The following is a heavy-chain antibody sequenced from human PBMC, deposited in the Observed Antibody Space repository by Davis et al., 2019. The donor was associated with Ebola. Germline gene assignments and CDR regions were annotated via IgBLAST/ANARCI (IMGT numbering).Heavy chain of an antibody. D-gene: IGHD2-2*01. CDR2: IYYSGST. CDR1: GGSISSGDYY. Sequence: PSETLSLTCTVSGGSISSGDYYWSWIRQPPGKGLEWIGYIYYSGSTYYNPSLKSRVTISVDTSKNQFSLKLSSVTAADTAVYYCARGKYQLLLGYYYYYMDVWGKGTTVTVSS. J-gene: IGHJ6*03. V-gene: IGHV4-30-4*01. CDR3: ARGKYQLLLGYYYYYMDV.